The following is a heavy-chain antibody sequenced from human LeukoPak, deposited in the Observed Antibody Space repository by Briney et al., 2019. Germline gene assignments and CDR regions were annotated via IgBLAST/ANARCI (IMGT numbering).Heavy chain of an antibody. D-gene: IGHD5-12*01. CDR3: ARGGSCYDLYYYYMDV. Sequence: VGSLRLSCAASGFTFSSYEMNWVRQAPGKGLEWVSYISSSGSTIYYADSVKGRFTISRDNAKNSLYLQMNSLRAEDTAVYYCARGGSCYDLYYYYMDVWGKGTTVTVSS. CDR2: ISSSGSTI. V-gene: IGHV3-48*03. CDR1: GFTFSSYE. J-gene: IGHJ6*03.